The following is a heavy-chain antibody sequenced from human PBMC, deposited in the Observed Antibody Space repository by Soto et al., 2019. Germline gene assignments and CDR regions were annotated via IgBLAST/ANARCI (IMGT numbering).Heavy chain of an antibody. V-gene: IGHV4-30-2*01. Sequence: LSLTCAVSGGSISSGGYSWSWIRQPPGKGLEWIGYIYHSGSTYYNPSLKSRVTISVDRSKNQFSLKLSSVTAADTAVYYCARFGGATNLFDPWGQGTLVTVSS. CDR2: IYHSGST. CDR3: ARFGGATNLFDP. CDR1: GGSISSGGYS. J-gene: IGHJ5*02. D-gene: IGHD1-26*01.